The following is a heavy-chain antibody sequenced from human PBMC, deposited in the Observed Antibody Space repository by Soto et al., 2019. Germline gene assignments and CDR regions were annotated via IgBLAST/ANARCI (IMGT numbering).Heavy chain of an antibody. Sequence: EEHLVESGGGLIEPGGSLTLSCAASGFSSSDAWMNWVRQTPEKGLEWIGRIKSKADGGTTDYAEPVKGRFTVSRDNSKNTLYLQMNSLRAEDTAVFYCAKEDTYYYYGMDVWDQGTTVTVSS. V-gene: IGHV3-15*01. J-gene: IGHJ6*02. CDR2: IKSKADGGTT. CDR3: AKEDTYYYYGMDV. D-gene: IGHD5-18*01. CDR1: GFSSSDAW.